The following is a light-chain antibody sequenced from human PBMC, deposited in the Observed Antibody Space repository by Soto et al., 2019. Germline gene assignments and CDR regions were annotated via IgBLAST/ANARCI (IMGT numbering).Light chain of an antibody. CDR3: QSYDNSLSGRV. J-gene: IGLJ3*02. CDR1: SSNIGAGYD. V-gene: IGLV1-40*01. Sequence: QSVLTQPPSVSGAPGQRVTISCTGSSSNIGAGYDVQWYQQLPGTAPRLLIHANSNRPSGVPDRLSGSKSGTSGSLAITGLQAEDEGDYYCQSYDNSLSGRVVGGGTKLTVL. CDR2: ANS.